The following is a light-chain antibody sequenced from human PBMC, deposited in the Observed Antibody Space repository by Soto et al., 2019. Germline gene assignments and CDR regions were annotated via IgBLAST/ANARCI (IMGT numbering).Light chain of an antibody. V-gene: IGKV3-20*01. J-gene: IGKJ2*01. CDR2: GAS. CDR3: QQYGSSPRT. CDR1: QSVRSSY. Sequence: EIVLTQSPGTLSLSPGERATLSCRASQSVRSSYLAWYQQKPGQAPRLLIYGASSRATGIPDRFSGSGSGTDFTLTISRLESEDFAVYYCQQYGSSPRTFGQGTKLEIK.